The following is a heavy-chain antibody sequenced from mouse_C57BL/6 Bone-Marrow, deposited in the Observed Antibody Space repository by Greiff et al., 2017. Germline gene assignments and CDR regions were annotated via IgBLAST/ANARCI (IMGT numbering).Heavy chain of an antibody. CDR1: GFSLSTFGMG. CDR3: ARIESGGNSYYYAMDY. J-gene: IGHJ4*01. Sequence: QVTLKVSGPGILQPSQTLSLTCSFSGFSLSTFGMGVGWIRQPSGKGLEWLAHIWWDDDKYYNPALKSRLTISKDTSKNQVFLKIANVDTADTATYYCARIESGGNSYYYAMDYWGQGTSVTVSS. CDR2: IWWDDDK. D-gene: IGHD2-1*01. V-gene: IGHV8-8*01.